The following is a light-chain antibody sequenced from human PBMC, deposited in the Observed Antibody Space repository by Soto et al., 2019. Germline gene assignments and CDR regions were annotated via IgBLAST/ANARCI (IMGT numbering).Light chain of an antibody. J-gene: IGKJ4*01. Sequence: EIVLTQSPATLSLSPGERATLSCRASQSVSSYLGWYQQKPGQAPRLLIYDASNRATGVPARFSGSGSGTDFTLTISXLEPEDFAVYYCQQRSNWPLTFGGGTKVEIK. CDR1: QSVSSY. CDR3: QQRSNWPLT. CDR2: DAS. V-gene: IGKV3-11*01.